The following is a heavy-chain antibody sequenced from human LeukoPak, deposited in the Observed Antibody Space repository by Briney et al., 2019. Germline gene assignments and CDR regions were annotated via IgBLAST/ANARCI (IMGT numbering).Heavy chain of an antibody. Sequence: GGSLRLSCAVSGFTFSSYWMSWVRQAPGKGLEWVANIKQDGSEKYYVDSVKGRFTISRDNAKNLLYLQMNSLRAEDTAVYYCARELEPTPGLDYWGQGTLVTVSS. CDR2: IKQDGSEK. CDR1: GFTFSSYW. V-gene: IGHV3-7*01. J-gene: IGHJ4*02. D-gene: IGHD1-1*01. CDR3: ARELEPTPGLDY.